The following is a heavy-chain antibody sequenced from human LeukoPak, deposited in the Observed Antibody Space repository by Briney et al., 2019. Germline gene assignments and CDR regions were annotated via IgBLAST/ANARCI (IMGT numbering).Heavy chain of an antibody. D-gene: IGHD2-2*01. J-gene: IGHJ6*03. CDR2: TYYSGST. CDR1: RGSISSGDYY. Sequence: SQTLSLTCTVSRGSISSGDYYWSWIRQPPGKGLEWIGYTYYSGSTYYNPSLKSRVTISVDTSKNQFSLKLSSVTAADTAVYYCASGPGVVPALYYYYYYYMDVWGKGTTVTVSS. V-gene: IGHV4-30-4*08. CDR3: ASGPGVVPALYYYYYYYMDV.